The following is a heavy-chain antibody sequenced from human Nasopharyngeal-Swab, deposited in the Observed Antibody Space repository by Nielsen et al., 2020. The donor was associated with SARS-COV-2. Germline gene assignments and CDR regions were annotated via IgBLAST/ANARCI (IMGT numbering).Heavy chain of an antibody. CDR3: ARDSSFTISYGMDV. V-gene: IGHV1-18*01. CDR1: GYTFTSYG. Sequence: ASVKVSCKASGYTFTSYGISWVRQAPGQGLEGMGWISAYNGNTNYAQKLQGRVTMTTDTSTSTAYMELRSLRSDDTAVYYCARDSSFTISYGMDVWGQGTTVTVSS. CDR2: ISAYNGNT. D-gene: IGHD3-3*01. J-gene: IGHJ6*02.